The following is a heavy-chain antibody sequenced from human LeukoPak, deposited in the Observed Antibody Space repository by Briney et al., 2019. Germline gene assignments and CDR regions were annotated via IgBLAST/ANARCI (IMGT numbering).Heavy chain of an antibody. Sequence: GGSLRLSFTASGFSFRNYALHGVRQAPGKGLEGVAVVRYGSDTTDYSDSLKGRFTISRDNSKNSLSLHVDSLTDDDTAAYSCVGAYCDVTTCQGGDPFDVWGQGPMVIVS. CDR3: VGAYCDVTTCQGGDPFDV. J-gene: IGHJ3*01. CDR2: VRYGSDTT. D-gene: IGHD3-16*01. CDR1: GFSFRNYA. V-gene: IGHV3-30*04.